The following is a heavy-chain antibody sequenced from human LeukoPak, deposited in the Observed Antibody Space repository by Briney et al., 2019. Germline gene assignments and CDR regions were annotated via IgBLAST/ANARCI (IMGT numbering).Heavy chain of an antibody. CDR3: AKEGYCSSTSCYKVHQYFDY. CDR1: GFTFSSYG. J-gene: IGHJ4*02. V-gene: IGHV3-30*02. D-gene: IGHD2-2*02. CDR2: IRYDGSNK. Sequence: TGGSLRLSCAASGFTFSSYGMHWVRQAPGKGLEWVAFIRYDGSNKYYADSVKGRFTISRDNSKNTLYLQMNSLRAEDTAVYYCAKEGYCSSTSCYKVHQYFDYWGQGTLVTVSS.